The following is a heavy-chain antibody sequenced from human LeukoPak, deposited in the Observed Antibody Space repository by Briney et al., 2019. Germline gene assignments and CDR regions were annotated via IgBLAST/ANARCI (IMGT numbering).Heavy chain of an antibody. D-gene: IGHD2-2*02. Sequence: PSETLSLTCTVSGGSISSYYWSWIRQPPGKGLEWIGYIYYSGSTNYNPSLKSRVTISVDTSENQFSLKLSSVTAADTAVYYCARDRFAGYCSSTSCYRDYYYGMDVWGQGTTVTVSS. V-gene: IGHV4-59*01. CDR2: IYYSGST. CDR1: GGSISSYY. CDR3: ARDRFAGYCSSTSCYRDYYYGMDV. J-gene: IGHJ6*02.